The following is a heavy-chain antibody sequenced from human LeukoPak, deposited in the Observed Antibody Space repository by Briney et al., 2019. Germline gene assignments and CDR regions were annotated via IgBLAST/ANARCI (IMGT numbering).Heavy chain of an antibody. CDR1: GFTFNTNA. D-gene: IGHD3-10*01. CDR3: VKDRTGTYTLDY. V-gene: IGHV3-23*01. CDR2: ISGRTGGT. J-gene: IGHJ4*02. Sequence: GGSLRLSCAASGFTFNTNAMSWVRQAPGKGLEWVSAISGRTGGTYYADSVKGRFTISRDNSKNTLNLQMNSLRAEDTAVYYCVKDRTGTYTLDYWGQGTLVTVSS.